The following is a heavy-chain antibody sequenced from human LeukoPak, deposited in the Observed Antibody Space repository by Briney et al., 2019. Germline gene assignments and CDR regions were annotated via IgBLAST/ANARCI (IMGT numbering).Heavy chain of an antibody. J-gene: IGHJ4*02. CDR2: IYHSRST. CDR3: ARGPYTSGWFSFDY. CDR1: GGSISTSSYY. V-gene: IGHV4-39*01. Sequence: PSETLSLTCTVSGGSISTSSYYWGWIRQPPGKGLEWIGSIYHSRSTYYNASLKSRATISADTSKNQFSLKLSSVTAADTAVYYCARGPYTSGWFSFDYWGQGTLVTVSS. D-gene: IGHD6-19*01.